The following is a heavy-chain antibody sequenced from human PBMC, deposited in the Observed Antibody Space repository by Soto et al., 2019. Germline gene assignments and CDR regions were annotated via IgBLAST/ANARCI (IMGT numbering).Heavy chain of an antibody. CDR3: AKLIVGGYDQKVAY. D-gene: IGHD5-12*01. CDR2: ISGSGGST. J-gene: IGHJ4*02. CDR1: GFTFSSYA. V-gene: IGHV3-23*01. Sequence: PGGSLRLSCAASGFTFSSYAMSWVRQAPGKGLEWVSAISGSGGSTYYADSVKGRFTISRDNSKNTLYLQMNSLRAEDTAVYYCAKLIVGGYDQKVAYWGQGTLVTVSS.